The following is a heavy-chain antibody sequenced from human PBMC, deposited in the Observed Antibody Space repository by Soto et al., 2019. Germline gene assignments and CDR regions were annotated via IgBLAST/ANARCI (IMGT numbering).Heavy chain of an antibody. CDR1: GFTFSSYG. D-gene: IGHD3-22*01. CDR2: IWYDGSNK. V-gene: IGHV3-33*01. CDR3: ARDLHEVVVTRFDY. Sequence: GGSLRLSCAASGFTFSSYGMHWVRQAPGKGLEWVAVIWYDGSNKYYADSVKGRFTISRDNSKNTLYLQMNSLRAEDTAVYYCARDLHEVVVTRFDYWGQGTLVTVSS. J-gene: IGHJ4*02.